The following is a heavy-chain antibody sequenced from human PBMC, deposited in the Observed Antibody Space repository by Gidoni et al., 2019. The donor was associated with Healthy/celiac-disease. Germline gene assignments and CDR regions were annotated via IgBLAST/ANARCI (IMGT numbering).Heavy chain of an antibody. CDR2: ISGSGGST. Sequence: EVQLLESGGGLVQPGRSLILLCSASGFPFRSDGMSWVRQAPGKGLEWVSAISGSGGSTYYADSVKGRFTISRDNSKNTLYLQMNSLRAEDTAVYYCAKESDYYGSGDAFDIWGQGTMVTVSS. J-gene: IGHJ3*02. D-gene: IGHD3-10*01. V-gene: IGHV3-23*01. CDR3: AKESDYYGSGDAFDI. CDR1: GFPFRSDG.